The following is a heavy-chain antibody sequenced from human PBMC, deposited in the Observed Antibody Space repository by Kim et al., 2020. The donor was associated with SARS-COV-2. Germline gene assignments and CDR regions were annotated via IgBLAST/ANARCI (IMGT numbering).Heavy chain of an antibody. CDR2: IYTSGST. CDR3: ARDGGAPFIVQYQLLYGMDV. CDR1: GGSISSYY. J-gene: IGHJ6*02. D-gene: IGHD2-2*01. V-gene: IGHV4-4*07. Sequence: SETLSLTCTVSGGSISSYYWSWIRQPAGKGLEWIGRIYTSGSTNYNPSLKSRVTMSVDTSKNQFSLKLSSVTAADTAVYYCARDGGAPFIVQYQLLYGMDVWGQGTTVTVSS.